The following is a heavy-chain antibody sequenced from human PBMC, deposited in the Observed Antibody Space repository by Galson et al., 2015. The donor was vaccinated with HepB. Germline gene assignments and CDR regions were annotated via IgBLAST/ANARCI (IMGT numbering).Heavy chain of an antibody. J-gene: IGHJ4*02. CDR2: ISNSSTI. Sequence: SLRLSCAASGFTFSSYSMNWVRQAPGKGLEWVSYISNSSTIYYADSVKGRFTISRDNAKNSLYLQMNSLRDEDTAVYYCARPAGGVVVPAAIGEYWGQGTLVTVSS. D-gene: IGHD2-2*02. V-gene: IGHV3-48*02. CDR1: GFTFSSYS. CDR3: ARPAGGVVVPAAIGEY.